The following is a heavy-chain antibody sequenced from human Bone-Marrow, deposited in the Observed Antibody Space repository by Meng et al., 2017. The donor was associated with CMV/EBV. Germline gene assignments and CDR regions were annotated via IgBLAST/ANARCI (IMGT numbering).Heavy chain of an antibody. Sequence: LCWGASGFTFSRNGMGWVRQAPGKGLEWVSSVNGAGLITNYADSVKGRFTISRDNSMNTLYLQMNSLRVEDTAIYYCVKDEGAWRWPDWGQGTLVTVSS. CDR2: VNGAGLIT. D-gene: IGHD5-24*01. J-gene: IGHJ4*02. V-gene: IGHV3-23*01. CDR3: VKDEGAWRWPD. CDR1: GFTFSRNG.